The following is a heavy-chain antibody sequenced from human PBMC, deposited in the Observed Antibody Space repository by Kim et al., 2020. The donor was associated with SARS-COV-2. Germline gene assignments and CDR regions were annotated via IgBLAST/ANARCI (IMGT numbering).Heavy chain of an antibody. D-gene: IGHD1-7*01. V-gene: IGHV5-10-1*01. Sequence: PCFQGHVTISADKSISTAYLQWSSLKASDTAMYYCARHGTGTTYRNWFDPWGQGTLVTVSS. CDR3: ARHGTGTTYRNWFDP. J-gene: IGHJ5*02.